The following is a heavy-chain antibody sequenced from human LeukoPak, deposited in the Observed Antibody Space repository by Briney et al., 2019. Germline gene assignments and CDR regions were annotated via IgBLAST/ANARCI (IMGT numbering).Heavy chain of an antibody. CDR3: ARDRLGDYDHSGYYDK. J-gene: IGHJ4*02. V-gene: IGHV3-11*01. D-gene: IGHD3-22*01. CDR2: ICDSGRTI. CDR1: GFTFSDYY. Sequence: PGGSLRLSCAASGFTFSDYYMSWIRQAPGKGLEWVSYICDSGRTIYYADSVKGRFTISRDNAKNPVYLQMNNLGAEDTAVYYCARDRLGDYDHSGYYDKWGQGTLVTVSS.